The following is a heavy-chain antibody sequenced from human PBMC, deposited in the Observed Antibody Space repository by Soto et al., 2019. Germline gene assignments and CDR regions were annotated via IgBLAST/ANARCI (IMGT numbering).Heavy chain of an antibody. CDR1: GFTFSSYA. J-gene: IGHJ4*02. CDR3: ANVVVTIYYFDY. CDR2: ISGSGGST. V-gene: IGHV3-23*01. D-gene: IGHD3-22*01. Sequence: GSLRLSCAASGFTFSSYAMSWVRQAPGKGLEWVSAISGSGGSTYYADSVKGRFTISRDNSKNTLYLQMNSLRAEDTAVYYCANVVVTIYYFDYWGQGTLVTVSS.